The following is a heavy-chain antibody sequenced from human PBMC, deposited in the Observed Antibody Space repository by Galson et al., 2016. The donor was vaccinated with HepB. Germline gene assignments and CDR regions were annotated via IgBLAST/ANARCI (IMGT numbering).Heavy chain of an antibody. CDR3: ARHSPKVTPDGFDM. V-gene: IGHV3-30*03. J-gene: IGHJ3*02. D-gene: IGHD2-21*02. CDR1: GFSFTTYG. CDR2: MSYVGNIE. Sequence: SLRLSCAASGFSFTTYGMHWVRQAPGKGLEWVTFMSYVGNIEYYVDSVRGRFTISRDNAKNMLHLQMDSLQIDDTAVYYCARHSPKVTPDGFDMWGQGTMVIVSS.